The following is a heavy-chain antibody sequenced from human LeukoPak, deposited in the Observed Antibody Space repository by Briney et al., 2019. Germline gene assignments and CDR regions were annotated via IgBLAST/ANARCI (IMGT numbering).Heavy chain of an antibody. Sequence: ASVKVSCKASGYTFTGYYMHWVRQAPGQGLEWMGWINPNSGGTNYAQKFQGRVTMTRDTSISTAYMELSRLRSDDTAVYYCARAYYYGSGSYYYYFDYWGQGTLVTVSS. CDR2: INPNSGGT. CDR3: ARAYYYGSGSYYYYFDY. V-gene: IGHV1-2*02. D-gene: IGHD3-10*01. J-gene: IGHJ4*02. CDR1: GYTFTGYY.